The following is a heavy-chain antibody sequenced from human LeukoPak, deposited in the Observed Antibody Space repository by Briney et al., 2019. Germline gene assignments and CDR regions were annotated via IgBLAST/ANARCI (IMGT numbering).Heavy chain of an antibody. CDR3: ARAFCVGECFVLHIFFDS. J-gene: IGHJ4*02. CDR2: IYQRATV. V-gene: IGHV4-38-2*02. D-gene: IGHD2-21*01. Sequence: SETLSLTCNVSGYSISSGYFWGWVRQAPGQGLEWIGSIYQRATVHYNPSLKSRVTISLDTPKNHFSLNLRSMQASDTAVYYCARAFCVGECFVLHIFFDSWGQGTLVTVSS. CDR1: GYSISSGYF.